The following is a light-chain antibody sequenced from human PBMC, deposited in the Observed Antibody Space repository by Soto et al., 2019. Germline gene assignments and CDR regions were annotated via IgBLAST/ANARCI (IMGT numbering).Light chain of an antibody. CDR1: RSDIGYYDF. V-gene: IGLV2-11*01. J-gene: IGLJ3*02. CDR2: DVS. Sequence: QSVLTQPRSMSGSPGQSVTISCTGTRSDIGYYDFVSWYHHRPGKVPKLIIFDVSGRPSEVPDRFSGSKSANTASLTISGLQDEDEGVYYCCSYAGSYTWLFGGGTKLTVL. CDR3: CSYAGSYTWL.